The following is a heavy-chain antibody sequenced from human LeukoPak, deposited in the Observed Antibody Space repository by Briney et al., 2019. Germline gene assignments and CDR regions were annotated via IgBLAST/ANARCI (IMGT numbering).Heavy chain of an antibody. Sequence: ASVKVSCKASGYTFRNYGVSWVRQAPGQGLEWMGWISAYNGNTNYAQKLQGRVTMTTDTSTSTAYMELRSLRSDDTAVYYCAGWSGRGYSGYLNPKNYYYYYMDVWGKGTTVTISS. V-gene: IGHV1-18*01. D-gene: IGHD5-12*01. CDR3: AGWSGRGYSGYLNPKNYYYYYMDV. J-gene: IGHJ6*03. CDR1: GYTFRNYG. CDR2: ISAYNGNT.